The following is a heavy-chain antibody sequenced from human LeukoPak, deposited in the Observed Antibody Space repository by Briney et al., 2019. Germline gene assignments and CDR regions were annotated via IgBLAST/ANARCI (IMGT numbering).Heavy chain of an antibody. Sequence: PGGSLRLSCAASGFTFSSYAMHWVRQAPGKGLQYVSAISSNGGSTYYANSVKGRFTISRDNSKNTLYLQMGSLRAEDMAVYYCARGRGGYNYLNYFDYWGQGTLVTVSS. CDR1: GFTFSSYA. J-gene: IGHJ4*02. V-gene: IGHV3-64*01. CDR3: ARGRGGYNYLNYFDY. CDR2: ISSNGGST. D-gene: IGHD5-24*01.